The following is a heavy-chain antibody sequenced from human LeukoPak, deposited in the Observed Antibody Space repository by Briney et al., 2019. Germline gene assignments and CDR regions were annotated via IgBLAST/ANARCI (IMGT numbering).Heavy chain of an antibody. Sequence: SETLSLTCTVSGGSISSGDYYWSWIRQPPGKGLEWIGYIYYSGSTYYSPSLKSRVTISVDTSKNQFSLKLSSVTAADTAVYYCARGGTYYYDSSGYYPFDYWGQGTLVTVSS. CDR3: ARGGTYYYDSSGYYPFDY. D-gene: IGHD3-22*01. V-gene: IGHV4-30-4*01. CDR1: GGSISSGDYY. J-gene: IGHJ4*02. CDR2: IYYSGST.